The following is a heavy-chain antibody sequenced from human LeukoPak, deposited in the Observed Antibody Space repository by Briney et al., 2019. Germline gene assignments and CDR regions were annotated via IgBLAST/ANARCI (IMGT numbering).Heavy chain of an antibody. J-gene: IGHJ6*03. CDR1: GFSFSGYW. CDR3: ARDQRDYDFWSGSNYFYYYMDV. V-gene: IGHV3-7*01. D-gene: IGHD3-3*01. Sequence: PGGSLRLSCAGSGFSFSGYWMSWVRQAPGKGLEWVANIKQDDSEKYYVDSVEGRFTISRDNARHSLYLQMNSLRAEDTAVYYCARDQRDYDFWSGSNYFYYYMDVWGKGTTVTVSS. CDR2: IKQDDSEK.